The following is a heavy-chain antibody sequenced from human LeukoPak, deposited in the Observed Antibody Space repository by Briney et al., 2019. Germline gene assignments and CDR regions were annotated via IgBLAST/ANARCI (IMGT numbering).Heavy chain of an antibody. CDR2: IYSGGST. V-gene: IGHV3-66*01. J-gene: IGHJ3*02. CDR1: GFTFSDYY. D-gene: IGHD3-10*01. Sequence: GGSLRLSCAASGFTFSDYYMSWIRQAPGKGLEWVSVIYSGGSTYYADSVKGRFTISRDNSKNTLYLQMNSLRAEDTAVYYCARDSGAYNAFDIWGQGTMVTVSS. CDR3: ARDSGAYNAFDI.